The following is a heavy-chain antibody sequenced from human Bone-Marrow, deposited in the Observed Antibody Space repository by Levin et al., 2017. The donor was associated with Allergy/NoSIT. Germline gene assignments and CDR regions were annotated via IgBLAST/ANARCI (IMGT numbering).Heavy chain of an antibody. CDR1: GFTFSNHA. D-gene: IGHD5-24*01. J-gene: IGHJ6*02. V-gene: IGHV3-30*04. CDR2: ISYDGRNE. Sequence: GGSLRLSCAASGFTFSNHAMHWVRQAPGKGLEWVAVISYDGRNEYKADSVKGRFTISRDNSKNTLYLQMNSLRAEDTAVYYCAREKQFTDAGMDVWGQGTTVTVSS. CDR3: AREKQFTDAGMDV.